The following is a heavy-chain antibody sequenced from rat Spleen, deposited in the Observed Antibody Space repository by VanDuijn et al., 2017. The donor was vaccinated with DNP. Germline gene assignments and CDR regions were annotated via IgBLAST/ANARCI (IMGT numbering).Heavy chain of an antibody. CDR2: IWSGGNT. Sequence: QVHLKESGPGLVQASKTLSLTCAVSGFSVTRYTVHWVRQPTGKGLEWLGIIWSGGNTDYNSALKSRLSISRDTSKSQVFLKMNSLQTEEMATYYCVRGDWAHWGQGVMVTVSS. CDR3: VRGDWAH. V-gene: IGHV2-30*01. D-gene: IGHD4-6*01. J-gene: IGHJ2*01. CDR1: GFSVTRYT.